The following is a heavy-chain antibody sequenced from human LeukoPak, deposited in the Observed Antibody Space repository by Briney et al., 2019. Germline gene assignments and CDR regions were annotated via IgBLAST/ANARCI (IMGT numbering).Heavy chain of an antibody. Sequence: PGGSLRLSCTASGFTFGDYAMSWVRQAPGKGLEWVGFITSKAYGATTNYAASVKGRFTISRDDSKSIAYLQMNSPKSEDTAVYYCSRHIVGARTFFDSWGQGALVTVSS. J-gene: IGHJ4*02. CDR1: GFTFGDYA. V-gene: IGHV3-49*04. CDR2: ITSKAYGATT. D-gene: IGHD1-26*01. CDR3: SRHIVGARTFFDS.